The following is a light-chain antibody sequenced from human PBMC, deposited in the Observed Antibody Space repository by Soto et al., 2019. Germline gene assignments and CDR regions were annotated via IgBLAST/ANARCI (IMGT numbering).Light chain of an antibody. J-gene: IGLJ1*01. V-gene: IGLV2-14*01. CDR1: TSDVGGYEY. CDR2: EVT. CDR3: SSYTRSSPYG. Sequence: QSVLTQPASVSGSPGQSITISCSGTTSDVGGYEYVSWYQQHPGKAPKLMIYEVTTRPSGVSNRFSGSKSGTTASLTISGLQAEDEDDYYCSSYTRSSPYGFGSGTKVTVL.